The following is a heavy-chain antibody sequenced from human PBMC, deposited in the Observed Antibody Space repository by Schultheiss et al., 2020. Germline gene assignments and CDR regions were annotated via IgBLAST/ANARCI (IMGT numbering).Heavy chain of an antibody. CDR2: IYYSGST. J-gene: IGHJ5*02. D-gene: IGHD2-15*01. Sequence: SQTLSLTCTVSGGSISSSSYYWGWIRQPPGKGLEWIGSIYYSGSTYYNPSLKSRVTISVDTSKNQFSLKLSSVTAADTAVYYCAREPEGYCSGGSCYGTQTYNWFDPWGQGTLVTVSS. CDR3: AREPEGYCSGGSCYGTQTYNWFDP. CDR1: GGSISSSSYY. V-gene: IGHV4-39*01.